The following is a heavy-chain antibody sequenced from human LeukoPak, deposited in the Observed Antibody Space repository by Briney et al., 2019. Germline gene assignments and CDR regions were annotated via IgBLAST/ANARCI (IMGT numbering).Heavy chain of an antibody. CDR1: GGTFSSYA. Sequence: SVKVSCKASGGTFSSYAISWVRQAPGQGLEWMGGIIPIFGTSNYAQKFQGRVTITADEPTSTAYMELSSLRSEDTAVYYCARAGRYDFWSGFASPWGQGTLVTVSS. CDR2: IIPIFGTS. D-gene: IGHD3-3*01. J-gene: IGHJ5*02. V-gene: IGHV1-69*13. CDR3: ARAGRYDFWSGFASP.